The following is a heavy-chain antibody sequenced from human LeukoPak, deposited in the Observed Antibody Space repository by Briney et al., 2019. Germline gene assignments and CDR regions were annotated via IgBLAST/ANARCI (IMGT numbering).Heavy chain of an antibody. CDR2: ISSSGTTI. D-gene: IGHD3-22*01. CDR1: TFSFSDFY. J-gene: IGHJ2*01. V-gene: IGHV3-11*01. CDR3: ARRSNFYDSSGGVLYWFFDL. Sequence: GGSLRLSCTASTFSFSDFYMGWFRQAPGKGLEWVSYISSSGTTINYADSVKGRFIISRDNANQSLYLQMNSLRDEDTAMYYCARRSNFYDSSGGVLYWFFDLWGRGTLVTVSS.